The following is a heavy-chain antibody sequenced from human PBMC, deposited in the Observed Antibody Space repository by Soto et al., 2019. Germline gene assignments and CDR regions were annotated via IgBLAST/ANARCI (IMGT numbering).Heavy chain of an antibody. CDR2: IYPGDSDT. CDR3: ARRSVDTAMVNYGMDV. J-gene: IGHJ6*02. V-gene: IGHV5-51*01. CDR1: GYSFTSYW. D-gene: IGHD5-18*01. Sequence: RESLKISCKGSGYSFTSYWIGWVRQMPVKGLEWMGIIYPGDSDTRCSPSFQGQVTISADKSISTAYLQWSSLKASDTAMYYCARRSVDTAMVNYGMDVWGQGTTVTVSS.